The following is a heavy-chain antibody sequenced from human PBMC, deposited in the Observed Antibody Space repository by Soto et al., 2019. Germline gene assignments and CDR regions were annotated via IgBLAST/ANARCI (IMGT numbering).Heavy chain of an antibody. Sequence: PSDTLSLTCTVSGGSISSYYWSWIRQPPGKGLEWIGYIYYSGSTNYNPSLKSRVTISVDTSKNQFSLKLSSVTAADTAVYYCARAPPAYYLDYWRQGTLVTVSS. CDR1: GGSISSYY. V-gene: IGHV4-59*01. D-gene: IGHD2-2*01. J-gene: IGHJ4*02. CDR2: IYYSGST. CDR3: ARAPPAYYLDY.